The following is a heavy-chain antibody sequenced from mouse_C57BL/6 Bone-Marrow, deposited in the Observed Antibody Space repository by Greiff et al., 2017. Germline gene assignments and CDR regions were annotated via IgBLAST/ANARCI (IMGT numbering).Heavy chain of an antibody. D-gene: IGHD1-1*01. CDR1: GYTFTSYW. Sequence: QVQLQQPGTELVKPGASVKLSCKASGYTFTSYWMHWVKQRPGQGLEWIGNINPSNGGTNYNEKFKSKATLTVDKSSSTAYMQLSLTSEDSAVYYCAEDYYGPWLWGQGTTLTVSS. CDR3: AEDYYGPWL. J-gene: IGHJ2*01. CDR2: INPSNGGT. V-gene: IGHV1-53*01.